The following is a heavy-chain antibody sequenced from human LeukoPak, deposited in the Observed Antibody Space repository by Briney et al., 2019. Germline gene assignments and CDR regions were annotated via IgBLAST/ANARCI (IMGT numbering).Heavy chain of an antibody. V-gene: IGHV3-23*01. CDR2: TSGSGGNT. Sequence: PGGSLRLSCAASGFTFSTYAMSWVRQAPGKGLEWVSVTSGSGGNTYYADSVKGRFTISRDNSKNTLYLQMNSLRAEDTAVYYCAKGIGELLTFYFDYWGQGTLVTVSS. CDR1: GFTFSTYA. CDR3: AKGIGELLTFYFDY. D-gene: IGHD3-10*01. J-gene: IGHJ4*02.